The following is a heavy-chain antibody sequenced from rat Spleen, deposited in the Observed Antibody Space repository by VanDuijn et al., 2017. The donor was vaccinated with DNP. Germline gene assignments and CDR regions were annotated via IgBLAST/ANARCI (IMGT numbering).Heavy chain of an antibody. Sequence: EVQLVESGGDLVQPGGSLKLSCVASGISFSDCKMAWVRQAQGKGLEWVASIVNDGSRTYYRASVKGRVTISRDNAKSTLDLQLDSLTSEDTATYFGVVQWDVWGQVVMVSVSS. CDR3: VVQWDV. CDR1: GISFSDCK. CDR2: IVNDGSRT. D-gene: IGHD1-12*01. J-gene: IGHJ2*01. V-gene: IGHV5S10*01.